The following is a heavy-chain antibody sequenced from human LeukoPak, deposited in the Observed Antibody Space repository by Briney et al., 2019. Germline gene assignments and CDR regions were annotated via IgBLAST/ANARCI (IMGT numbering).Heavy chain of an antibody. J-gene: IGHJ4*02. V-gene: IGHV3-48*01. D-gene: IGHD2-2*01. CDR1: GFPFSNNP. Sequence: GGSLRLSCVVSGFPFSNNPMNWVRQAPGKGLEWVSYISTCKTITYYAESLKGRFTISRDNAKNSLYLQMNSLRVEDTAVYYCARDGGKGYEIDYWGQGTLVT. CDR2: ISTCKTIT. CDR3: ARDGGKGYEIDY.